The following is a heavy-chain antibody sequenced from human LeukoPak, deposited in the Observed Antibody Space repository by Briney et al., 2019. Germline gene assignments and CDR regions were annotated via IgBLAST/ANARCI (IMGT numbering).Heavy chain of an antibody. CDR2: IYPGDSDT. CDR1: GYSFTSYW. V-gene: IGHV5-51*01. D-gene: IGHD5-24*01. CDR3: ARHRGYYNLDFDL. Sequence: GESLKISCKGSGYSFTSYWIGWVRQMPGKGLEWMGIIYPGDSDTRYGPSFQGQVTISADKSISTACLQWSSLKASDTAMYYCARHRGYYNLDFDLWGRGTLVTVSS. J-gene: IGHJ2*01.